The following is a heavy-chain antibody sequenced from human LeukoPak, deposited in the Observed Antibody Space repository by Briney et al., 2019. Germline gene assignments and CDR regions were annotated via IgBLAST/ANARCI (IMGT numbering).Heavy chain of an antibody. J-gene: IGHJ4*02. CDR2: IYYSGST. V-gene: IGHV4-59*01. CDR3: ARAVITFGAAVAKGFDC. CDR1: GGSISSYY. Sequence: SSETLSLTCTVSGGSISSYYWSWIRQPPGKGLEWIGCIYYSGSTNYNPSLKSRVTISVDTSKNQFSLKLSSVTAADTAVYYCARAVITFGAAVAKGFDCWGQGTLVTVSS. D-gene: IGHD3-16*01.